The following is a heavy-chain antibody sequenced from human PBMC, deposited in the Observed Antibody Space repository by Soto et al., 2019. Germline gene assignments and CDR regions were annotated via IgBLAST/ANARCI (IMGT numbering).Heavy chain of an antibody. CDR3: AKGRGIVVVPAAMMSFDP. D-gene: IGHD2-2*01. J-gene: IGHJ5*02. CDR1: GFTFSDYY. Sequence: GGSLRLSCAASGFTFSDYYMSWIRQAPGKGLEWVSYISSSSSYTNYADSVKGRFTISRDNAKNSLYLQMNSLRAEDTAVYYCAKGRGIVVVPAAMMSFDPWGQGTLVTVSS. CDR2: ISSSSSYT. V-gene: IGHV3-11*05.